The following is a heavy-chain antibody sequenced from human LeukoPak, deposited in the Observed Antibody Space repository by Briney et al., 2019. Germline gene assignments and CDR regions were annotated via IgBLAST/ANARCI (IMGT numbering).Heavy chain of an antibody. D-gene: IGHD3-10*01. CDR1: GDSIRTTSFY. Sequence: PSETLSLTCTVSGDSIRTTSFYWGWIRQPAGKGLEWIGSLYNSVSTYYNPSLKSRVTISVDTSKNQFSLKVTSVTAADTAVYYCAREEITMVRGEKIYPDNWFDPWGQGTLVTVSS. V-gene: IGHV4-39*02. CDR3: AREEITMVRGEKIYPDNWFDP. J-gene: IGHJ5*02. CDR2: LYNSVST.